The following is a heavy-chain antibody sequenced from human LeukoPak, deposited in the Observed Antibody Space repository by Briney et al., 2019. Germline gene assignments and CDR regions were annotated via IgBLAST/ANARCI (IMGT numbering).Heavy chain of an antibody. J-gene: IGHJ3*02. CDR3: ARDAYSSGNDTFDI. CDR1: GGSISSGIW. D-gene: IGHD6-19*01. CDR2: IYHSGST. V-gene: IGHV4-4*02. Sequence: PSETLSLTCAVSGGSISSGIWWSWVRQPPGKGLEWIGEIYHSGSTNYTPSLKSRVAISVDKSKNQFSLNLSSVTAADTAVYFCARDAYSSGNDTFDIWGRGTMVTVSS.